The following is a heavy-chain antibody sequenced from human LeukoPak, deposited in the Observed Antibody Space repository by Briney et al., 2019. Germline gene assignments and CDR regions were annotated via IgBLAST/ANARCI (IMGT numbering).Heavy chain of an antibody. D-gene: IGHD3-9*01. CDR2: INHSGST. V-gene: IGHV4-34*01. CDR1: GGSFSGYY. CDR3: AGQSVRYFDWSYAFDI. J-gene: IGHJ3*02. Sequence: SETLSLTCAVYGGSFSGYYWSWIRQPPGKGLEWIGEINHSGSTNYNPSLKSRVTISVDTSKNQFSLKLSSVTAADTAVYYCAGQSVRYFDWSYAFDIWGQGTMVTVSS.